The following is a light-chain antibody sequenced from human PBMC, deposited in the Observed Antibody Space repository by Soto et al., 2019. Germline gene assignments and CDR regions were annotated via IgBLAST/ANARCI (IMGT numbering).Light chain of an antibody. CDR3: SSYVSTSNLEVV. Sequence: QSALTQPASVSGSPGQSITISCTGSSSDVAGYVSWYQHHPGKAPKIMIYDVSNRPSGVSNRFSGSKSGNTASLTISGLQAEDEADYYCSSYVSTSNLEVVFGGGTKVTVL. J-gene: IGLJ2*01. V-gene: IGLV2-14*03. CDR2: DVS. CDR1: SSDVAGY.